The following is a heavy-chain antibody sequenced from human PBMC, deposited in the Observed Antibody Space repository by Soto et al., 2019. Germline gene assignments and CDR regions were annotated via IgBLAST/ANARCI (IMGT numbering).Heavy chain of an antibody. CDR3: ARGWVRAWFGELLFSSR. D-gene: IGHD3-10*01. V-gene: IGHV3-30-3*01. Sequence: QVQLVESGGGVVQPGRSLRLSCAASGFTFSSYAMHWVRQAPGKGLEWVAVISYDGSNKYYADSVKGRFTISRDNSKNTLYLQMNSLIAEDTAVYYCARGWVRAWFGELLFSSRRGQGTLVTVSS. CDR1: GFTFSSYA. J-gene: IGHJ4*02. CDR2: ISYDGSNK.